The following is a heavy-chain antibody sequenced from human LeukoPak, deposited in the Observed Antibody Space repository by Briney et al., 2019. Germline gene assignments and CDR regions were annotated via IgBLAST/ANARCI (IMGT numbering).Heavy chain of an antibody. CDR1: GFTFSNYA. D-gene: IGHD5-12*01. CDR2: ISGSVTTT. CDR3: AKDPGYSGYDYFDY. Sequence: GKSLRLSCAASGFTFSNYAMNWARQAPGKGLEWVSAISGSVTTTYYADSVKGRFTISRDNSKNTLYLQMNSLRAEDTAIYYCAKDPGYSGYDYFDYWGQGTLVTVSS. J-gene: IGHJ4*02. V-gene: IGHV3-23*01.